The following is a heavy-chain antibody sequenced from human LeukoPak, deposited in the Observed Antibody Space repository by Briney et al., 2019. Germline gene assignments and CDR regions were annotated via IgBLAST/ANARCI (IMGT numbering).Heavy chain of an antibody. CDR2: MNSDGSHI. Sequence: PGGSLRLSCAASGFTFSNYAIHWVRQAPGKGLEWVSSMNSDGSHIYHAGSVEGRFTISRDNARNSLYLQMNGLRDEDTAVYYCARGSFGVFDYWGQGILVTVSS. D-gene: IGHD3-10*01. J-gene: IGHJ4*02. V-gene: IGHV3-48*02. CDR3: ARGSFGVFDY. CDR1: GFTFSNYA.